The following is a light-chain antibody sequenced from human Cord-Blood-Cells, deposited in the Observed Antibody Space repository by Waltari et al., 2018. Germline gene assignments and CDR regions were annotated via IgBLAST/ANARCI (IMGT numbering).Light chain of an antibody. CDR2: EDS. J-gene: IGLJ3*02. Sequence: SYELTQLPSVSVSPGQTARITCSGDASPKKKAYWYQQKSGQAPVLVIYEDSKRPSGIPERFSGSSSGTMATLTISGAQVEDEADYYCYSTDSSGNHRVFGGGTKLTVL. V-gene: IGLV3-10*01. CDR1: ASPKKK. CDR3: YSTDSSGNHRV.